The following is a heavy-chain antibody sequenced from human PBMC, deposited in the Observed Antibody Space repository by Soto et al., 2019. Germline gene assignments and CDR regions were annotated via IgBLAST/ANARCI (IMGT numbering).Heavy chain of an antibody. CDR3: AREELELLRGYYYYYMDV. D-gene: IGHD1-7*01. V-gene: IGHV6-1*01. J-gene: IGHJ6*03. CDR2: TYYRSKWYN. CDR1: GDSVSSNSAA. Sequence: SQTLSLTCAISGDSVSSNSAAWNWIRQSPSRGLEWLGRTYYRSKWYNDYAVSVKSRITINPDTSKNQFSLQLNSVTPEDTAVYYCAREELELLRGYYYYYMDVWGKGTTVNVSS.